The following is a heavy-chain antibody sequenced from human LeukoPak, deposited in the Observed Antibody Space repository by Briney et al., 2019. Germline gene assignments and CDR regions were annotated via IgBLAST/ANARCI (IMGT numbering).Heavy chain of an antibody. V-gene: IGHV4-39*07. Sequence: SETLSLTCTVSGDSISSSNYYWGWIRQPPGKGLVWIGSIYYSGSTYYNPSLKSRVTISVDTSKNQFSLRLSSVTAADTAVYYCARSITSSWYGDFQHWGQGTLVTVSS. J-gene: IGHJ1*01. CDR2: IYYSGST. CDR1: GDSISSSNYY. D-gene: IGHD6-13*01. CDR3: ARSITSSWYGDFQH.